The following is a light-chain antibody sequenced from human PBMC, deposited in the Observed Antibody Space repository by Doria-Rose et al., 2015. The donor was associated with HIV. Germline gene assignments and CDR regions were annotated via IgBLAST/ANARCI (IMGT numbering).Light chain of an antibody. J-gene: IGKJ3*01. Sequence: DIQLTQSPESLGMSLGERATLNCKSNQSLLYTSKNYLAWYQQKPGQPPKLMIYWASTRQSGVHARFSGSWSGTDFTLTISSLEAEDVAVYYCQQYYDTPSFGPGTTVDIK. CDR3: QQYYDTPS. CDR1: QSLLYTSKNY. CDR2: WAS. V-gene: IGKV4-1*01.